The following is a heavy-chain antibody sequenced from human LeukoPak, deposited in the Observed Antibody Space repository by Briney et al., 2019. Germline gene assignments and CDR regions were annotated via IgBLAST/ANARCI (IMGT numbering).Heavy chain of an antibody. J-gene: IGHJ4*02. D-gene: IGHD6-19*01. Sequence: PGGSLRLSCAASGFTFSSYSMNWVRQAPGKGLEWVSSISSSGNYIYYADSLKGRFTLSRDNAKNSLYLQMNSLRAEDTAVYYCARQYSSGWDGAYYFDYWGQGTLVTVSS. V-gene: IGHV3-21*01. CDR3: ARQYSSGWDGAYYFDY. CDR2: ISSSGNYI. CDR1: GFTFSSYS.